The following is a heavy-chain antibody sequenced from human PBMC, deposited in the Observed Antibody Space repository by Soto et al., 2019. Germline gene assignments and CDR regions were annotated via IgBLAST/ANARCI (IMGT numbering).Heavy chain of an antibody. V-gene: IGHV4-31*03. Sequence: QVQLQESGPGLVKPSQTLSLTCTVSGGSISSGGYYWSWIRQHPGKGLEWIGYIYYSGSTYYNPSLKSRVTISVDTSKNQFSLKLSSVTAADTAVYHCARDREAYGDYLPYYYYYGMDVWGQGTTVTVSS. CDR3: ARDREAYGDYLPYYYYYGMDV. CDR2: IYYSGST. J-gene: IGHJ6*02. D-gene: IGHD4-17*01. CDR1: GGSISSGGYY.